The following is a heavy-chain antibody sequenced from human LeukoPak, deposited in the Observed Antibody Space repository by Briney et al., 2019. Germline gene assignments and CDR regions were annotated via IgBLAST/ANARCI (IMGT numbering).Heavy chain of an antibody. CDR2: INHSGST. CDR1: GGSLSGYY. D-gene: IGHD6-13*01. Sequence: SETLSLTCAVYGGSLSGYYWSWLRHPPGKALECIGEINHSGSTNYTASLKSRVTISVDTSKNQFSLKLSSVTAADTAVYYCARRVGSWSSEVGSNWFDPWGQGTLVTVSS. CDR3: ARRVGSWSSEVGSNWFDP. V-gene: IGHV4-34*01. J-gene: IGHJ5*02.